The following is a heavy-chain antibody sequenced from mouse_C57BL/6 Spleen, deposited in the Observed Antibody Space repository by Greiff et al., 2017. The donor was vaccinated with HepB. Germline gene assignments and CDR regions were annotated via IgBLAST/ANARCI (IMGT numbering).Heavy chain of an antibody. Sequence: QVQLQQSGAELVRPGSSVKLSCKASGYTFTSYWMDWVKQRPGQGLEWIGNIYPSDSETHYNQKFKDKATLTVDKSSSTAYMQLSSLTSEDSAVYYCARLRGRYYAMDYWGQGTSVTVSS. J-gene: IGHJ4*01. D-gene: IGHD1-1*01. V-gene: IGHV1-61*01. CDR1: GYTFTSYW. CDR2: IYPSDSET. CDR3: ARLRGRYYAMDY.